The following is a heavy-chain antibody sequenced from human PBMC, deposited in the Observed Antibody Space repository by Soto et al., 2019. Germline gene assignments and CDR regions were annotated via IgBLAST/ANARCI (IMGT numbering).Heavy chain of an antibody. CDR1: GFTFSSYW. CDR3: ARDAVAGTTVFDY. J-gene: IGHJ4*02. V-gene: IGHV3-7*01. CDR2: IKQDGSEK. D-gene: IGHD6-19*01. Sequence: GGSLRLSCAASGFTFSSYWMSWVRQAPGKGLEWVANIKQDGSEKYYVDSVKGRFTISRDNAKNSLYLQMNSLRAEDTAVYYCARDAVAGTTVFDYWGQGTLVTVSS.